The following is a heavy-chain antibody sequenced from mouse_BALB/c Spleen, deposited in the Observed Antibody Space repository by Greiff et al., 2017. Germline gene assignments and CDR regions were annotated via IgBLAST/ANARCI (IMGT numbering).Heavy chain of an antibody. D-gene: IGHD2-2*01. CDR1: GFTFSDYY. CDR3: ARGWLRMDY. V-gene: IGHV5-4*02. Sequence: EVQRVESGGGLVKPGGSLKLSCAASGFTFSDYYMYWVRQTPEKRLEWVATISDGGSYTYYPDSVKGRFTISRDNAKNNLYLQMSSLKSEDTAMYYCARGWLRMDYWGQGTSVTVSS. CDR2: ISDGGSYT. J-gene: IGHJ4*01.